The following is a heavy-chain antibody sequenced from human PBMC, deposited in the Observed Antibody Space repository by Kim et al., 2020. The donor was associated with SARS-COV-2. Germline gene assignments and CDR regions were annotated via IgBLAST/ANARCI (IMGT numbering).Heavy chain of an antibody. D-gene: IGHD2-15*01. Sequence: ASVKVSCKASGYTFTSYGISWVRQAPGQGLEWMGWISAYNGNTNYAQKLQGRVTMTTDTSTSTAYMELRSLRSDDTAVYYCARVLGEIVVVVAATPGGVFDYWGQGTLVTVSS. V-gene: IGHV1-18*01. CDR3: ARVLGEIVVVVAATPGGVFDY. J-gene: IGHJ4*02. CDR1: GYTFTSYG. CDR2: ISAYNGNT.